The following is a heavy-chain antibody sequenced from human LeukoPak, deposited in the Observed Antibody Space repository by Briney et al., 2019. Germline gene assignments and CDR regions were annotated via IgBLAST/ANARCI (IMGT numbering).Heavy chain of an antibody. Sequence: SETLSLTCTVSGYSISSGHFWSWIRQPPGKGLEWIGSIYGSGTTYYDPPLRSRVSISADTSKNHFSLELSSVTAADAAVYYCARAGYSYGTGYYFDYWGQGALVTVSS. CDR3: ARAGYSYGTGYYFDY. J-gene: IGHJ4*02. V-gene: IGHV4-38-2*02. D-gene: IGHD5-18*01. CDR1: GYSISSGHF. CDR2: IYGSGTT.